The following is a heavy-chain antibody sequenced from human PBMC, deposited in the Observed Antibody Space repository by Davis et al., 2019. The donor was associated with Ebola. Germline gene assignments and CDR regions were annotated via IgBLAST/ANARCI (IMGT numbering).Heavy chain of an antibody. D-gene: IGHD6-13*01. CDR3: ARGSSSWQGWYYYYYGMDV. Sequence: GESLKISCAASGFTFSSYAMSWVRQASGKGLEWVSATSGSGGSTYYADSVKGRFTISRDNAQNSLYLQMNSLRAEDTAVYYCARGSSSWQGWYYYYYGMDVWGKGTTVTVSS. CDR2: TSGSGGST. V-gene: IGHV3-23*01. CDR1: GFTFSSYA. J-gene: IGHJ6*04.